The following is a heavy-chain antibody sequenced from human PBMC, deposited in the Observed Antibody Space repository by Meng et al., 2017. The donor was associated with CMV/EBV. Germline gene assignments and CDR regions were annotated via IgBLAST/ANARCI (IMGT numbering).Heavy chain of an antibody. D-gene: IGHD2-21*01. V-gene: IGHV3-66*01. J-gene: IGHJ4*02. CDR1: DLPVSGNY. CDR3: ARGNIVGDY. Sequence: QLVVLGWGLAHPGGSLSACFAASDLPVSGNYLRWVRRAPGKGLEGVSVFYRGGSTYYADSVKGRFTISRDNSKNTLYLQMNSLRAEDTAVYYCARGNIVGDYWGQGTLVTVSS. CDR2: FYRGGST.